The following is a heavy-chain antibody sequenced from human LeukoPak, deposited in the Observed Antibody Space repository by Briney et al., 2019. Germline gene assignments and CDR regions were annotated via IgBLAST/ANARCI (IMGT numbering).Heavy chain of an antibody. Sequence: SETLSLTCAVYGGSFSGYYWSWIRQPPGKGLEWIGEINHSGSTNYNPSLKSRVTISVDTSKNQFSLKLSSVTAADTAVYYCARALSGSWYWFDPWGQGTLVTVSS. J-gene: IGHJ5*02. CDR3: ARALSGSWYWFDP. CDR1: GGSFSGYY. D-gene: IGHD6-13*01. CDR2: INHSGST. V-gene: IGHV4-34*01.